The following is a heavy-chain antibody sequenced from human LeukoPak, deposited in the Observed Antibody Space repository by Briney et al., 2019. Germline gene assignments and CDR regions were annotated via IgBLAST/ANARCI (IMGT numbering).Heavy chain of an antibody. CDR3: ARDPRFRYDSRIADGSDI. J-gene: IGHJ3*02. V-gene: IGHV4-59*12. Sequence: SETLSLTCTVSGGSISSYYWSWIRQPPGKGLEWIGSIYYSGSTYYNPSLKSRVTISVDTSKNQFSLKLSSVTAADTAVYYCARDPRFRYDSRIADGSDIWGQGTMVTVSS. CDR2: IYYSGST. D-gene: IGHD3-22*01. CDR1: GGSISSYY.